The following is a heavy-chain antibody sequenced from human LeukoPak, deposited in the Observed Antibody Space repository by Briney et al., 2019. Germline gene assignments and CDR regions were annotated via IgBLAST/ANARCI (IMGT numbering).Heavy chain of an antibody. V-gene: IGHV4-61*01. Sequence: SETLSLTCTVSGYSISSGYYWGWIRQPPGKGLEWIGYIYYSGSTNYNPSLKSRVTISVDTSKNQFSLKLSSVTAADTAVYYCARRGYSSGWYSHDAFDIWGQGTMVTVSS. D-gene: IGHD6-19*01. J-gene: IGHJ3*02. CDR1: GYSISSGYY. CDR3: ARRGYSSGWYSHDAFDI. CDR2: IYYSGST.